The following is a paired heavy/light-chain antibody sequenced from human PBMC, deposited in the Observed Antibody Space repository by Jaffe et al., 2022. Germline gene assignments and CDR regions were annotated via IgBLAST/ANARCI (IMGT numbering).Light chain of an antibody. Sequence: DIQMTQSPSSLSASVGDRVTITCRASDNIGTYLNWYQQKPGKGPKALIYAASSLESGVPSRFNGGGSGTYFTLTINNLQREDLATYYCQQSKRTPYTFGQGTKLEIK. CDR3: QQSKRTPYT. J-gene: IGKJ2*01. CDR1: DNIGTY. CDR2: AAS. V-gene: IGKV1-39*01.
Heavy chain of an antibody. D-gene: IGHD2-15*01. CDR3: GRDRGSGYKPIDSGFDY. Sequence: EVQLLESGGGLVQPGGSLRLSCATSGFTFSSYEMNWVRQAPGKGLEWIAYISPGGTTIYNADSVKGRFIISRDNANNIVYLQMNSLGAEDTAVYYCGRDRGSGYKPIDSGFDYWGQGTLVTVSS. CDR2: ISPGGTTI. CDR1: GFTFSSYE. V-gene: IGHV3-48*03. J-gene: IGHJ4*02.